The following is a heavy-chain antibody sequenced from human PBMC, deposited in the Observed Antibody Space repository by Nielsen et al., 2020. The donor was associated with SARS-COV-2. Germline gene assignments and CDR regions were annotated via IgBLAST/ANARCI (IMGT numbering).Heavy chain of an antibody. Sequence: GESLKISCKASGYIFTDYWIGWVRQMPGKGLEWVGIIYPGDSDTTYSPSFQGQVTISADNSISAAYLHWSSLKASDSAMYYCAKGGDNSGSYFDQWGQGTLLTVSS. V-gene: IGHV5-51*01. CDR2: IYPGDSDT. CDR3: AKGGDNSGSYFDQ. CDR1: GYIFTDYW. D-gene: IGHD4-23*01. J-gene: IGHJ4*02.